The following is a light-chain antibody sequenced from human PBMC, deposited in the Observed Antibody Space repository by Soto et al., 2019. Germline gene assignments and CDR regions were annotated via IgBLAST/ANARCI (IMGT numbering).Light chain of an antibody. Sequence: DIQITQSPSTLSASVGDTVTITCRASQSINALLAWYQQKPGKAPKLLIYKASSIESGVPSRFSGGGSGTTDTILIISLQPDDFATYYCQQYNNYGSWTFGQGTKLEIK. J-gene: IGKJ1*01. V-gene: IGKV1-5*03. CDR1: QSINAL. CDR3: QQYNNYGSWT. CDR2: KAS.